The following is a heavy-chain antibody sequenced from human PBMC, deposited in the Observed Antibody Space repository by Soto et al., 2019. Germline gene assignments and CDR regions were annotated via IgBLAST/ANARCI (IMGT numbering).Heavy chain of an antibody. CDR2: TRNKANSYTT. CDR3: AREAAFWSGYYY. J-gene: IGHJ4*02. CDR1: GFTFSDHY. V-gene: IGHV3-72*01. Sequence: EVQLVESGGGLVQPGGSLRLSCAASGFTFSDHYMDWVRQAPGKGLEWVGRTRNKANSYTTEYAASVKGRFTISRDDSKNSLYLQMNSLKTEDTAVYYCAREAAFWSGYYYWGQGTLVTVSS. D-gene: IGHD3-3*01.